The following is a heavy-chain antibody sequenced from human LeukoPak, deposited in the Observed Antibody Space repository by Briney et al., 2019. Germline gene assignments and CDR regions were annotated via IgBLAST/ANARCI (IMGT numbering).Heavy chain of an antibody. J-gene: IGHJ5*02. CDR1: GGTFSSYA. V-gene: IGHV1-69*06. D-gene: IGHD3-10*01. Sequence: ASVKVSCKASGGTFSSYAISWVRQAPGQGLEWMGGIIPIFGTANYAQKFQGRVTITADKSTSTAYMELSSLRSDDTAVYYCARDPFKGVRGVIITPYWFDPWGQGTLVTVSS. CDR2: IIPIFGTA. CDR3: ARDPFKGVRGVIITPYWFDP.